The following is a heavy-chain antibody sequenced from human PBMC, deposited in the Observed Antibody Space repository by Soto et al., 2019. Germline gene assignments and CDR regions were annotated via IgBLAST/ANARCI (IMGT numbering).Heavy chain of an antibody. CDR1: GGSIRSGGYS. J-gene: IGHJ4*02. V-gene: IGHV4-30-2*01. CDR3: ARGIRITVTTAFDY. D-gene: IGHD4-17*01. CDR2: IYHSGST. Sequence: QLQLQESGSGLVKPSQTLSLTCAVSGGSIRSGGYSWSWIRQPPGKGLEWLGYIYHSGSTYYNPSLKSRVTISVDRSKNKFSMKLSSVTAVDTAVYYCARGIRITVTTAFDYWGQGTLVTVSS.